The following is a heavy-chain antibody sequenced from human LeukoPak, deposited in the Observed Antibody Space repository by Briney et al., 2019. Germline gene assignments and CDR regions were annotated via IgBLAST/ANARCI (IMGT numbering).Heavy chain of an antibody. D-gene: IGHD3-22*01. J-gene: IGHJ3*02. CDR3: ASEDSSGYSPPGAFDI. Sequence: ASVKVSCKASGYTFTSYAMHWVRQAPGQRLEWMGWINAGNGNTKYSQKFQGRVTITRDTSASTAYMELSSLRSEDTAVYYCASEDSSGYSPPGAFDIWGQGTMVTVSS. CDR1: GYTFTSYA. CDR2: INAGNGNT. V-gene: IGHV1-3*01.